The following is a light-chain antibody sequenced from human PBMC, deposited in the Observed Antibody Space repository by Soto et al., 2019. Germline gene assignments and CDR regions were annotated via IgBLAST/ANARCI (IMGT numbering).Light chain of an antibody. J-gene: IGKJ2*01. CDR2: DAS. V-gene: IGKV1-33*01. Sequence: DIQMTQSPSSLSASVGDRVTVTCQASQDISNDLNWYQQKPGKAPKLLIYDASNLETAVPSRFSGSGSGSDSTFTISILQPEDLATYYCQQYDDLPYTFGQGTKLDIK. CDR3: QQYDDLPYT. CDR1: QDISND.